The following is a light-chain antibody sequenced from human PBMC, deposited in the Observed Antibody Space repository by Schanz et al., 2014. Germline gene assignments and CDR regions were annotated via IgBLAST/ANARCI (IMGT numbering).Light chain of an antibody. Sequence: EIVLTQSPATLSLSPGERATLSCRASQSVNTYLAWYQQKPGQAPRLLIYAASTRVTGIPARFSGSGSGTDFTLTISSLQPEDFATYYCQQSYSGGTFGQGTKLEIK. J-gene: IGKJ2*01. CDR1: QSVNTY. CDR3: QQSYSGGT. CDR2: AAS. V-gene: IGKV3-11*01.